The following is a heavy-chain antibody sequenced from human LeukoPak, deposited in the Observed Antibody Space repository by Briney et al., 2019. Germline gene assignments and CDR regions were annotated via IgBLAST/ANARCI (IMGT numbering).Heavy chain of an antibody. J-gene: IGHJ3*02. CDR1: GFTFDDYT. CDR2: INWDGGST. Sequence: PGGSLRLSCAASGFTFDDYTMHWVRQAPGKGLEWVSLINWDGGSTYYADSVKGRFTISRDNSKNSLYLQMNSLRTEDTALYYCAKDMRNDYGDYGWAFDIWGQGTMVTVSS. V-gene: IGHV3-43*01. D-gene: IGHD4-17*01. CDR3: AKDMRNDYGDYGWAFDI.